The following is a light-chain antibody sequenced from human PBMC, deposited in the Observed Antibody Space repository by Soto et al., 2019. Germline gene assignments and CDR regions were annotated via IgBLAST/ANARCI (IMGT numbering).Light chain of an antibody. Sequence: DIVMTQSPGSLAVSLGERATITCKSSQTILYTSNNKNYLAWYQQRPGQPPRLVIYWASTRVSGVPDRISGSGSGTNFTLTITSLQPEDVATYYCHQYFAAPPTFCPGTKVEI. CDR2: WAS. V-gene: IGKV4-1*01. CDR1: QTILYTSNNKNY. CDR3: HQYFAAPPT. J-gene: IGKJ3*01.